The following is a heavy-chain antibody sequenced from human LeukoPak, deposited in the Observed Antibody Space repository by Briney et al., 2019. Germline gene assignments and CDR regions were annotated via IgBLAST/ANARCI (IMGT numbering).Heavy chain of an antibody. CDR3: TTGSKESYYDSSVHFDY. CDR2: IKSKTDGGTT. Sequence: GGSLRLSCAASGFTFSNAWMSWVRQAPGKGLEWVGRIKSKTDGGTTGYAAPVKGRFTISRDDSKNTLYLQMNSLKTEDTAVYYCTTGSKESYYDSSVHFDYWGQGTLVTVSS. V-gene: IGHV3-15*01. CDR1: GFTFSNAW. D-gene: IGHD3-22*01. J-gene: IGHJ4*02.